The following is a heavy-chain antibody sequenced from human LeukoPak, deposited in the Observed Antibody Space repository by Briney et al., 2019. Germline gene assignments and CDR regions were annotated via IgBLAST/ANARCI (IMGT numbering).Heavy chain of an antibody. CDR3: ARVRYSGYDSHNWFDP. CDR2: INPNSGGT. J-gene: IGHJ5*02. CDR1: GYTFTDYY. D-gene: IGHD5-12*01. V-gene: IGHV1-2*02. Sequence: ASVKVSCKASGYTFTDYYIHWVRQAPGQGLEWMGWINPNSGGTGYAQKFQGRATMTRDTSISTAYMELSSLRSDDTAVYYCARVRYSGYDSHNWFDPWGQGTLVTVSS.